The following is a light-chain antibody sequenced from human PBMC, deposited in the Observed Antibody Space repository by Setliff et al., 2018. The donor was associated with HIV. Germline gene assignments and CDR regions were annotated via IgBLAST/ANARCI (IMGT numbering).Light chain of an antibody. V-gene: IGLV2-14*01. CDR3: CSYAGNNIVIV. Sequence: QSALTQPASVSGSPGQSVTISCTGTSSDVGGYPYVSWYQQYPGKVPKLMIYEVSNRPSGVSNRFSGSKSANMASLTISGLQAEDEADYYCCSYAGNNIVIVFGGGTKVTVL. J-gene: IGLJ3*02. CDR1: SSDVGGYPY. CDR2: EVS.